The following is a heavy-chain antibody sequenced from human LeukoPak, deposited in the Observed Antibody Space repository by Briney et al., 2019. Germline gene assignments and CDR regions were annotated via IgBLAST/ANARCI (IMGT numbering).Heavy chain of an antibody. CDR1: GGSISSSSYY. Sequence: SETLSLTCTVSGGSISSSSYYWGWIRQPPGKGLEWIGSIYYSGSTYYNPSLKSRVTISVDTSKNQFSLKLSSVTAADTAVYYCARQYRPPGGRYYYYYYGMDVWGQGTTVTVSS. CDR3: ARQYRPPGGRYYYYYYGMDV. V-gene: IGHV4-39*01. CDR2: IYYSGST. D-gene: IGHD3-16*01. J-gene: IGHJ6*02.